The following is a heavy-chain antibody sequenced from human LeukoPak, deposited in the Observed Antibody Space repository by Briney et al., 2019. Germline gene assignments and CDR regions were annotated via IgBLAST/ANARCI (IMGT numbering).Heavy chain of an antibody. CDR2: ISSSSSYI. Sequence: GGSLRLSCAASGFTFSSYSMNWVRQAPGKGLEWVSSISSSSSYIYYADSLKGRFTISRDNAKNSLYLQMNSLRAEDTAVYYCARDWTVADCSSTSCDPWGQGTLVTVSS. J-gene: IGHJ5*02. CDR1: GFTFSSYS. CDR3: ARDWTVADCSSTSCDP. D-gene: IGHD2-2*01. V-gene: IGHV3-21*01.